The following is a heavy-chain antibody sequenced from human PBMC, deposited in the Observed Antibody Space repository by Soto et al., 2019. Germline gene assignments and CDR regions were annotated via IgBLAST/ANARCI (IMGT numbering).Heavy chain of an antibody. CDR2: IWSDGTNK. CDR1: GFTFSTYG. CDR3: VRVFDTYYFDL. Sequence: QVQLVESGGGVVQPGRSLRLSCAASGFTFSTYGMHWVRQAPGKGLGWVALIWSDGTNKYYADSVKGRFTISRDNSKKTLYLQMNSLRAEDTAVYYCVRVFDTYYFDLWGQGNMVTVSS. J-gene: IGHJ4*02. D-gene: IGHD3-9*01. V-gene: IGHV3-33*01.